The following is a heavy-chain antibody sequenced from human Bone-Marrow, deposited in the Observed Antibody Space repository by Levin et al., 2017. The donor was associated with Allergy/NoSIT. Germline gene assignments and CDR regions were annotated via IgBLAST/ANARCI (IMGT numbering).Heavy chain of an antibody. CDR2: INHSGST. Sequence: AGGSLRLSCAVYGGSFSGYYWSWIRQPPGKGLEWIGEINHSGSTNYNPSLKSRVTISVDTSKNQFSLKLSSVTAADTAVYYCARGPEYYYGSGSDYNSFYFDYWGQGTLVTVSS. J-gene: IGHJ4*02. D-gene: IGHD3-10*01. CDR3: ARGPEYYYGSGSDYNSFYFDY. V-gene: IGHV4-34*01. CDR1: GGSFSGYY.